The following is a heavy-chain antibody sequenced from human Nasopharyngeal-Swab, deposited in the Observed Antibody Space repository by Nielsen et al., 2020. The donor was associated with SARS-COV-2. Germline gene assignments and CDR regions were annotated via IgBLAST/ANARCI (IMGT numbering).Heavy chain of an antibody. CDR1: GGSFSGHQ. Sequence: SDTLSLTCAVYGGSFSGHQWSWVRQPPGKGLEWFAEINHSGSTNTTPSHKSRVTLSVDTSMNQFSLELSSVTAADTAVYYCARGLSGIVPAPILGLGPYYSYYYMDVWGKGTTVTVSS. D-gene: IGHD2-2*01. CDR3: ARGLSGIVPAPILGLGPYYSYYYMDV. CDR2: INHSGST. V-gene: IGHV4-34*01. J-gene: IGHJ6*03.